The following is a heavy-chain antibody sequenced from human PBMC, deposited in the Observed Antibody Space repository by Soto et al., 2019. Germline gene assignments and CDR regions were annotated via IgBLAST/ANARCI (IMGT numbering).Heavy chain of an antibody. D-gene: IGHD2-8*01. CDR3: ARHRGLYRHDAFDI. CDR1: GGSISGGVHS. CDR2: IYDSGST. J-gene: IGHJ3*02. V-gene: IGHV4-61*08. Sequence: PSETLSLTCTVSGGSISGGVHSWSWIRQPPGKGLEWIGYIYDSGSTNYNPSLKSRVTISVDTSKNQFSLKLSSVTAADTAVYYCARHRGLYRHDAFDIWGQGTMVTVSS.